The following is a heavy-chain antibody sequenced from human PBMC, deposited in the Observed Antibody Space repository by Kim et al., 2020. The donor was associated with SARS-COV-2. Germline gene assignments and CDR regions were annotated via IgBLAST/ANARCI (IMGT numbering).Heavy chain of an antibody. D-gene: IGHD3-10*01. J-gene: IGHJ4*02. Sequence: SVKGRFTISRDNAKNSLHLQMNSLRAEDTAVYFCASLPSRAVRGAMAPDYWGQGTLVTVSS. V-gene: IGHV3-48*03. CDR3: ASLPSRAVRGAMAPDY.